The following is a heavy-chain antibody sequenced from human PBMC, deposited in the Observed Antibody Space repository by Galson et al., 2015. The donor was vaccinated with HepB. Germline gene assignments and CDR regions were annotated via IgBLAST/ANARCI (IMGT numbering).Heavy chain of an antibody. V-gene: IGHV1-3*01. CDR1: GYTFTSYA. J-gene: IGHJ6*02. D-gene: IGHD6-19*01. CDR2: INAGNGNT. CDR3: ATRQWLGYGMDV. Sequence: SVKVSCKASGYTFTSYAMHWVRQAPGQRLEWMGWINAGNGNTKYSQKFQGRVTITRDTSASTAYMELSSLRSEDTAVYYCATRQWLGYGMDVWGQGTTVTVSS.